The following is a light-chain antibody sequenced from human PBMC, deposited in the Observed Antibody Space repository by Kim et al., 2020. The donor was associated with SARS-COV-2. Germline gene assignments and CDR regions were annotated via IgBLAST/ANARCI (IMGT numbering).Light chain of an antibody. CDR3: NSYTSSSSLV. Sequence: QSALTQPASVSGSPGQSITISCTGTSSDVGGYNYVSWYQQHPGKAPKLIIYDVSNRPSGVSYRFSGSKSGNTASLTISGLQGEDEADYYCNSYTSSSSLVFGTGTKVTVL. V-gene: IGLV2-14*03. J-gene: IGLJ1*01. CDR1: SSDVGGYNY. CDR2: DVS.